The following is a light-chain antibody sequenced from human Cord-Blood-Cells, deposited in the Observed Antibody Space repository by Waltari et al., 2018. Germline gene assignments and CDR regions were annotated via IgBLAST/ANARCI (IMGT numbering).Light chain of an antibody. V-gene: IGKV1-39*01. CDR3: QQSYSTPLT. Sequence: DIQMTQSPSSLSASVVDRVTITCRASQSISSYLNWYQQKPGKAPKPLIYAASSLQSGVPTRVSCNGSGKDFTLNISHLQPEGFATYYCQQSYSTPLTFGGGNKVEIK. CDR2: AAS. J-gene: IGKJ4*01. CDR1: QSISSY.